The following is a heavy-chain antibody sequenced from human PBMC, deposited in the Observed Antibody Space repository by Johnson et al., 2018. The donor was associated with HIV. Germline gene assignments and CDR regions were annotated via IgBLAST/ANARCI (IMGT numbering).Heavy chain of an antibody. J-gene: IGHJ3*02. CDR2: ISYDGSNE. CDR1: GFTFSNYG. Sequence: QVRLVESGGGVVQPGRSLRLSCAASGFTFSNYGMHWVRQAPGKGLEWVAVISYDGSNEYYAEFVKGRFTISRDNSKNTLYLQMNSLRAGDTAVYYCARHKGQQYDTFDIWGQGTMVTVSS. D-gene: IGHD6-13*01. V-gene: IGHV3-30*03. CDR3: ARHKGQQYDTFDI.